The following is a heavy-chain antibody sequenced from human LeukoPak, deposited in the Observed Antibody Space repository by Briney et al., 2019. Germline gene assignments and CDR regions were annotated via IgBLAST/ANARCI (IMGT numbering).Heavy chain of an antibody. J-gene: IGHJ3*02. V-gene: IGHV4-59*12. CDR3: AKGLSDFGVAYDAFDI. D-gene: IGHD3-3*01. CDR2: IYYSGST. Sequence: SETLSLTCTVSGGSISSYYWSWIRQPPGKGLEWIGYIYYSGSTNYNPSLKSRVTISVDTSKNQFSLKLSSVTAADTAVYYCAKGLSDFGVAYDAFDIWGQGTMVTVSS. CDR1: GGSISSYY.